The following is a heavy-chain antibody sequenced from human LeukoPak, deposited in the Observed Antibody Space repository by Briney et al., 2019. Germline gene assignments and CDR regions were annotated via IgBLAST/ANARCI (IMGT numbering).Heavy chain of an antibody. D-gene: IGHD3-9*01. CDR3: ARGLKYILTGYYNPPDFDY. J-gene: IGHJ4*02. CDR1: GGSFSGYY. CDR2: INHSGST. Sequence: SETLSLTCAVYGGSFSGYYWSWIRQPPGKGLEWIGEINHSGSTNYNPSLKSRVTISVDTSKNQFSLKLSSVTAADTAVYYCARGLKYILTGYYNPPDFDYWRQGTLVTVSS. V-gene: IGHV4-34*01.